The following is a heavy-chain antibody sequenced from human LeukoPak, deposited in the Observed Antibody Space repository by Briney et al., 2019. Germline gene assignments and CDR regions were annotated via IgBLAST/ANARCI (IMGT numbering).Heavy chain of an antibody. V-gene: IGHV4-59*01. Sequence: SETLSLTCTVSGGSISSYYWSWIRQPPGKGLEWIGYIYYSGSTNYNPSLKSRVIISVDTSKNQFSLKLSSVTAADTAVYYCARHPRRGYSYGYVSYYFDYWGQGTLVTVSS. D-gene: IGHD5-18*01. CDR3: ARHPRRGYSYGYVSYYFDY. CDR1: GGSISSYY. J-gene: IGHJ4*02. CDR2: IYYSGST.